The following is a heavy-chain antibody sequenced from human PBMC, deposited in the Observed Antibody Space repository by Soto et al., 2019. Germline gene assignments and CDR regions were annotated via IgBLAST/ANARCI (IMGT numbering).Heavy chain of an antibody. Sequence: PGGSLRLSCSASGFTFSSYAMHWIRQAPGKGLEYVSAISSNGGSTYYADSVKGRFTISRDNSKNTLYLQMSSLRAEDTAVYYCVKDRRYYDILTGYYTAPLWGQGTLVTVSS. D-gene: IGHD3-9*01. CDR1: GFTFSSYA. CDR2: ISSNGGST. V-gene: IGHV3-64D*06. J-gene: IGHJ4*02. CDR3: VKDRRYYDILTGYYTAPL.